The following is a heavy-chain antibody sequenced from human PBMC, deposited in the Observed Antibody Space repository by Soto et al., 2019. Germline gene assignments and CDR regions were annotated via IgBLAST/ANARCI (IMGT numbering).Heavy chain of an antibody. Sequence: SQTLSLTCAISGDSVSGNSAAWNWTRQSPSRGLEWLGRTYYRAKWYNDYAVSVKSRITVTPDASKNQFSLHLNSVTPEDTAVYYCARESPYYESSESYFDYWGQGALVTVSS. CDR3: ARESPYYESSESYFDY. CDR2: TYYRAKWYN. CDR1: GDSVSGNSAA. V-gene: IGHV6-1*01. D-gene: IGHD3-16*01. J-gene: IGHJ4*02.